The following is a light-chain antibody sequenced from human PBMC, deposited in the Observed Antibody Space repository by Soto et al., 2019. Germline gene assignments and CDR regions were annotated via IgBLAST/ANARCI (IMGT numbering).Light chain of an antibody. V-gene: IGKV1-5*03. CDR2: KAS. Sequence: DIHMTQSPSTLPASVGDRVTIPCRASQSIADWLAWYQQKPGKAPKLLIYKASTLESGVPSRFSGSGSGTEFTLTISSLQPDDFATYSCQQYVAYPLTFGGVTKVDIK. J-gene: IGKJ4*01. CDR3: QQYVAYPLT. CDR1: QSIADW.